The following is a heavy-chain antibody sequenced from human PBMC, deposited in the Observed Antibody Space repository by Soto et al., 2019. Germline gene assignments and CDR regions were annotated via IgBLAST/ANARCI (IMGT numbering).Heavy chain of an antibody. Sequence: EVQLAESGGGLVQPGGSLRLSCVASGFTITNYWMHWVRQAPGKGLVWVSRINSDGTTIDHADSVRGRFTISRDNAKNMLYLQMNGLRAEDTAVYSCARGFRWGMDVWGQGTTVIVSS. D-gene: IGHD3-16*02. CDR1: GFTITNYW. V-gene: IGHV3-74*01. CDR3: ARGFRWGMDV. J-gene: IGHJ6*02. CDR2: INSDGTTI.